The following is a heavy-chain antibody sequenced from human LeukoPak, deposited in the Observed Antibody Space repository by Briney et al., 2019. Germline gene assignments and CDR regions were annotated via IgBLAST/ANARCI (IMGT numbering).Heavy chain of an antibody. CDR1: GFTFSSYS. V-gene: IGHV3-48*04. Sequence: ALRLSCAASGFTFSSYSMNWVRQAPGKGLEWVSYISSSSSTIYYADSVKGRFTISRDNAKNSLYLQMNSLRAEDTAVYYCARDAYYYDSSGYPLDYWGLGTLVTVSS. CDR2: ISSSSSTI. D-gene: IGHD3-22*01. CDR3: ARDAYYYDSSGYPLDY. J-gene: IGHJ4*02.